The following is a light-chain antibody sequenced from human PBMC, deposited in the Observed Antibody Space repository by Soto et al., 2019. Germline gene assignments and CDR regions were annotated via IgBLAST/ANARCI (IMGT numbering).Light chain of an antibody. CDR1: QSVSSY. J-gene: IGKJ3*01. CDR2: DAS. V-gene: IGKV3-11*01. Sequence: EIVLTQSPATLSLSPGERATLSCRASQSVSSYLAWYQQKPGQAPRLLLYDASNRDTGIPARFSGSGSGTDFTLTTSIPDPEDLAVDDGHQRSNWSLTCGRGTEVYIK. CDR3: HQRSNWSLT.